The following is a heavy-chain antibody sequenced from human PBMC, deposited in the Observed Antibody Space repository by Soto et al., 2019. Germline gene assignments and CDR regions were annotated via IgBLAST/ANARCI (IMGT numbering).Heavy chain of an antibody. CDR3: ANYYGSGSYYYFDY. Sequence: GGSLRLSCAASGFTFSSYAMSWVRQAPGKGLEWVSAISGSGASTYYADSVKGRFTISRDNSKNTLYLQMNRLRAEDTAVYYCANYYGSGSYYYFDYWGQGTLVTVSS. J-gene: IGHJ4*02. CDR2: ISGSGAST. V-gene: IGHV3-23*01. D-gene: IGHD3-10*01. CDR1: GFTFSSYA.